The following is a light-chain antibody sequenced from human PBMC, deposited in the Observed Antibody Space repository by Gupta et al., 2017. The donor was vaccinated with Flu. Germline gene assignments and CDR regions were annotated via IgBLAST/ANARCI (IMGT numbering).Light chain of an antibody. V-gene: IGKV1-27*01. CDR2: GAS. J-gene: IGKJ3*01. CDR1: QGISNY. CDR3: QRYNISPKT. Sequence: DIQMTQSPASLSASVGDRVTITCRASQGISNYLAWFQQKPGQVPKLLIYGASTLHSGVPSRFSGSGSGTDFTLTISSLQPEDVATYYCQRYNISPKTFGPGTKVDIK.